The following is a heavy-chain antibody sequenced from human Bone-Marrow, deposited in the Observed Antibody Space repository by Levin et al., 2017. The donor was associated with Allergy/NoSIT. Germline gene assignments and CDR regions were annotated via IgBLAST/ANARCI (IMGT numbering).Heavy chain of an antibody. CDR3: ARDFWDGNYEYHYYYNMDV. J-gene: IGHJ6*02. CDR2: INPKKGDT. D-gene: IGHD4-17*01. CDR1: GYTFTGHF. V-gene: IGHV1-2*02. Sequence: GASVKVSCKASGYTFTGHFMHWVRQAPGQGLEWMGWINPKKGDTKSAQKFQDRVTMTRDTSINTAFMELRNLTSDDTAVYYCARDFWDGNYEYHYYYNMDVWGQGTTVTV.